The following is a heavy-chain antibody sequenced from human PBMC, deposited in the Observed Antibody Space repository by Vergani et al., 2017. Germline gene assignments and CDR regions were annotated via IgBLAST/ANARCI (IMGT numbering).Heavy chain of an antibody. V-gene: IGHV4-30-2*01. CDR2: IYHSGST. Sequence: QLQLQESGSGLVKPSQTLSLTCAVSGGSISSGGYSWSWIRQPPGKGPEWIGYIYHSGSTYYNPSLKRRVTISVDRSKNQFSLKLSSGTAADTAVYYWARVAAAGTGYYYRDVWGKG. CDR3: ARVAAAGTGYYYRDV. D-gene: IGHD6-13*01. J-gene: IGHJ6*03. CDR1: GGSISSGGYS.